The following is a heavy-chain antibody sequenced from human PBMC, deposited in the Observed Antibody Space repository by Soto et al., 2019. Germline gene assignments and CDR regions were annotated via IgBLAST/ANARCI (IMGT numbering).Heavy chain of an antibody. CDR1: GGSFSGYY. V-gene: IGHV4-34*01. J-gene: IGHJ5*02. Sequence: SETLSLTCAVYGGSFSGYYWSWIRQPPGKGLEWIGEINHSGSTNYNPSLKSRVTISVDTSKNQFYLKLSSVTAADTAVYYCARAVVVVVPAARGWFDPWGQGTLVTVSS. CDR2: INHSGST. CDR3: ARAVVVVVPAARGWFDP. D-gene: IGHD2-2*01.